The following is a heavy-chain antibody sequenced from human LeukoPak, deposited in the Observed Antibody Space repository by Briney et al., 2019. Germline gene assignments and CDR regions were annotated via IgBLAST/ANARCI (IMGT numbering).Heavy chain of an antibody. J-gene: IGHJ3*02. V-gene: IGHV4-31*03. CDR2: IYYSGST. D-gene: IGHD6-19*01. Sequence: SETLSLTCTVSGGSISSGGYYWSWIRQHPGKGLEWIGYIYYSGSTYYNPSLKSRVTISVDTSKNQFSLKVSSVTAADTAVYYCARDTYSSGSDTFDIWGRGTIVTVSS. CDR3: ARDTYSSGSDTFDI. CDR1: GGSISSGGYY.